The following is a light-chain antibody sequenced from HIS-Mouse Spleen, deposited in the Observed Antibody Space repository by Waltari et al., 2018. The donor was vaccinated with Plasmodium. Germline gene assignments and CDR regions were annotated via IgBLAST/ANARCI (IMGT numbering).Light chain of an antibody. Sequence: DIVMTQSPDSLAVSLGERATINCKSSQSVLYSSNNKNYLAWYQQKPGQPPKLPIYWASTRESGVPDLFSGSGSGTDFTLTISSLQAEDVAVYYCQQYYSTPLTFGGGTK. CDR2: WAS. CDR3: QQYYSTPLT. V-gene: IGKV4-1*01. CDR1: QSVLYSSNNKNY. J-gene: IGKJ4*01.